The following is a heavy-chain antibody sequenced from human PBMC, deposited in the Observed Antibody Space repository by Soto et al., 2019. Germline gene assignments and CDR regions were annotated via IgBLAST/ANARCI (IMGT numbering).Heavy chain of an antibody. CDR1: GFTFSSYA. D-gene: IGHD6-6*01. V-gene: IGHV3-23*01. Sequence: GGSLRLSCAASGFTFSSYAMSWVRQAPGKGLEWVSAISGSGGSTYYADSVKGRFTISRDNSKNTLYLQMNSLRAEDTAVYYCAKGLSSIAAHRDYRLYYYYGMDVWGQGTTVTVSS. CDR2: ISGSGGST. CDR3: AKGLSSIAAHRDYRLYYYYGMDV. J-gene: IGHJ6*02.